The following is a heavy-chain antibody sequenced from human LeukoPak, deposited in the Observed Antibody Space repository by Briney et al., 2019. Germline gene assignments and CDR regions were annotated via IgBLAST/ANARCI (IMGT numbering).Heavy chain of an antibody. D-gene: IGHD6-13*01. CDR1: GGSISTTTNS. V-gene: IGHV4-39*01. CDR3: ARRAYSSSWKRYYYYYMDV. CDR2: IYYGGSP. Sequence: SETLSLTCNVSGGSISTTTNSWGWAWIRQRPGKGLEWIGSIYYGGSPYYTSSLKSRVTISVDTSKNQFSLKLSSVTAADTAVYYCARRAYSSSWKRYYYYYMDVWGKGTTVTVSS. J-gene: IGHJ6*03.